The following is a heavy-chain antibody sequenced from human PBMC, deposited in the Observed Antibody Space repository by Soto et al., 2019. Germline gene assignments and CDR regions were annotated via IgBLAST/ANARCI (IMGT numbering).Heavy chain of an antibody. Sequence: QVVLLQSGAEVKEPGSSVRVSCQVSGSTFKNFAFAWVRQAPGHGPGWMGGIVVDSNTAEYSQRFQDRVTITADTSTDTLYMELGSLTFEDTAVYYCARAIKRWEVNYYFDFWGQGTLVTVSS. V-gene: IGHV1-69*06. J-gene: IGHJ4*02. CDR2: IVVDSNTA. CDR3: ARAIKRWEVNYYFDF. CDR1: GSTFKNFA. D-gene: IGHD1-26*01.